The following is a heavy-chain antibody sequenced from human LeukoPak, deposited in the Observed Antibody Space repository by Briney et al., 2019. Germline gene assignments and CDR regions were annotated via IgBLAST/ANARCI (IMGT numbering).Heavy chain of an antibody. D-gene: IGHD5-12*01. CDR2: ISPGGGPT. Sequence: GGTLRLSCAGSGFPFSSHGMNWVRQAPGKGLEWVSGISPGGGPTYYADSVRGRFTISRDDSKNTLYLQMKNLRAEDTAVYYCAKDGAWLRFDDWGQGILVTVSS. V-gene: IGHV3-23*01. CDR3: AKDGAWLRFDD. CDR1: GFPFSSHG. J-gene: IGHJ4*02.